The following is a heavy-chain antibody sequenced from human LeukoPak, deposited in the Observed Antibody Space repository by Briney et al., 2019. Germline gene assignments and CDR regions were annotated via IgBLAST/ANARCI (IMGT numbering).Heavy chain of an antibody. D-gene: IGHD3-3*01. CDR2: IYYSGST. CDR3: ARRRMAALFGVVIGRKRVTPDFDY. V-gene: IGHV4-34*01. J-gene: IGHJ4*02. Sequence: SETLSLTCAVYGGSFSGYYWGWIRQPPGKGLEWIGSIYYSGSTYYNPSLKSRVTISVDTSKNQFSLKLSSVTAADTAVYYCARRRMAALFGVVIGRKRVTPDFDYWGQGTLVTVSS. CDR1: GGSFSGYY.